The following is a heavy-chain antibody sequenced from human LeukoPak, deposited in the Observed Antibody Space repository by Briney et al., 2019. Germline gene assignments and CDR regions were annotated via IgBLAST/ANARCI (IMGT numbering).Heavy chain of an antibody. CDR3: ARDKNYRFDY. D-gene: IGHD3-16*02. Sequence: ATVKVSCKASGYTFTDNGISWVRQAPGEGLGWMGWISANSGKTNYAQRFQGRVTMTRETSSSTVYMELRSLRSDDTAVYFCARDKNYRFDYWGQGTLVSVTS. CDR1: GYTFTDNG. V-gene: IGHV1-18*01. CDR2: ISANSGKT. J-gene: IGHJ4*02.